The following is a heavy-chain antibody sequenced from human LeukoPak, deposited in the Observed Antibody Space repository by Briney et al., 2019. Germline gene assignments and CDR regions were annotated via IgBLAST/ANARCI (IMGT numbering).Heavy chain of an antibody. CDR2: INWNGGTT. Sequence: PGASLLLSCAASGFTFGDYGMSCGRPPAGKGLECVSGINWNGGTTGYADSVKGRFTISRDNAKNSLYLQMNSLRAEDTALYYCARVWRGYLLRYFDYWDQGTLVAVSS. CDR1: GFTFGDYG. D-gene: IGHD3-3*01. CDR3: ARVWRGYLLRYFDY. J-gene: IGHJ4*02. V-gene: IGHV3-20*04.